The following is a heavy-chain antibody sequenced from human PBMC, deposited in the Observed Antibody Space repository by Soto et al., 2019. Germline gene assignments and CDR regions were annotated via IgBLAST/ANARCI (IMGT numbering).Heavy chain of an antibody. CDR2: IVVGSGNT. CDR1: GFTFTSSA. CDR3: AADPTFSELLNPYYYYMDV. D-gene: IGHD1-7*01. V-gene: IGHV1-58*02. J-gene: IGHJ6*03. Sequence: SVKVSCKASGFTFTSSAMRWVRQARGQRLEWIGWIVVGSGNTNYAQKFQERVTITRDMSTSTAYMELSSLRSEDTAVYYCAADPTFSELLNPYYYYMDVWGKGTTVTVSS.